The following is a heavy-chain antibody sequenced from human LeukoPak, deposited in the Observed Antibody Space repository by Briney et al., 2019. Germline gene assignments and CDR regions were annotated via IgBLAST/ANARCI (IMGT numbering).Heavy chain of an antibody. Sequence: GSVKLSCAASGYTFTGYYMHWVRQAPGQGLEWMGWINPNSGGTNYAQKLQGRVTMTRDTSISTAYMEMSRLRSDDTALYYCSRCPRDCWSGYVNYWGQGNLVIVSS. V-gene: IGHV1-2*02. J-gene: IGHJ4*02. CDR2: INPNSGGT. CDR3: SRCPRDCWSGYVNY. D-gene: IGHD3-3*01. CDR1: GYTFTGYY.